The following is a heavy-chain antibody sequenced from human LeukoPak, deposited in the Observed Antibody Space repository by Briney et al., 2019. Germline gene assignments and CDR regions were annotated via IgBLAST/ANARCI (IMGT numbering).Heavy chain of an antibody. CDR2: IKQDGSEK. V-gene: IGHV3-7*01. CDR1: GFSFSSYW. Sequence: GGSLRLSCAASGFSFSSYWMSWVRQAPGKGLEWVANIKQDGSEKYYADSVKGRFTISRDNSKNTLYLQMNSLRAEDTAVYYCAKDRPSVIRYFDWLLLIWGQGTMVTVSS. CDR3: AKDRPSVIRYFDWLLLI. J-gene: IGHJ3*02. D-gene: IGHD3-9*01.